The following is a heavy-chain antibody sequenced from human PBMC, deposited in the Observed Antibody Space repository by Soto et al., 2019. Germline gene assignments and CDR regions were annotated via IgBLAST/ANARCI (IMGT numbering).Heavy chain of an antibody. D-gene: IGHD5-18*01. Sequence: QVQLVQSGAEVKKPGSSVKVSCKASGGTFSNYAISWVRQAPGQGPEWMGGIIPIFGIPHYAQKFQGRVTVAADESTRTAYMELSSLTSEDTAVYYCARGLWGDGYNYRTYWYFDLWGRGTLVTVSS. CDR1: GGTFSNYA. CDR3: ARGLWGDGYNYRTYWYFDL. V-gene: IGHV1-69*12. J-gene: IGHJ2*01. CDR2: IIPIFGIP.